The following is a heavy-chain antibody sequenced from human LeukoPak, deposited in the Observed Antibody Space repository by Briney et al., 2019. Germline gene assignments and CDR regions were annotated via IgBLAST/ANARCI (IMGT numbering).Heavy chain of an antibody. V-gene: IGHV3-33*01. Sequence: GGSLRLSCAASGFTFSSYGMHWVRQAPGKGLEWVTLIWYDGSNKYYTDSVKGRLTISRDNSKNTLYLQMNSLRAEDTAVYYCAREGPRGNSQFDYWGQGTLVTVSS. CDR1: GFTFSSYG. D-gene: IGHD2/OR15-2a*01. CDR2: IWYDGSNK. J-gene: IGHJ4*02. CDR3: AREGPRGNSQFDY.